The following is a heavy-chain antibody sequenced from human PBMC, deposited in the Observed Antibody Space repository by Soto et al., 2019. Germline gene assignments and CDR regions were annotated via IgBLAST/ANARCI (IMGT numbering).Heavy chain of an antibody. D-gene: IGHD2-21*02. V-gene: IGHV3-30*02. Sequence: QVQLVESGGGVVQPGGSLRLSCAASGFAFSSYGMHWVRQAPGKGLEWVAVVRYDGINKYYADSVKGRFTISRDNSKSMVYLQMNSLRPDDTAVYYCAKLTNCGGDCYFDYWGQGTLVTVSS. CDR3: AKLTNCGGDCYFDY. CDR1: GFAFSSYG. J-gene: IGHJ4*02. CDR2: VRYDGINK.